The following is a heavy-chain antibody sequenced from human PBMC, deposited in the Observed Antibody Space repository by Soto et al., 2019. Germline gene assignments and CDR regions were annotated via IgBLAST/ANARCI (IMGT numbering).Heavy chain of an antibody. CDR2: IRGGGCST. V-gene: IGHV3-23*04. J-gene: IGHJ4*02. Sequence: EVQLVESGGGLVQPGASLRLSCAASGFTFSRHCMNWVRQAPGKGLEWVASIRGGGCSTYYADSVKGRFTVSRDNSKDTVYLQLNSLRVEDTAVYDFSKGLCGSGASCYHFDHGGQGALVTVSS. D-gene: IGHD2-15*01. CDR3: SKGLCGSGASCYHFDH. CDR1: GFTFSRHC.